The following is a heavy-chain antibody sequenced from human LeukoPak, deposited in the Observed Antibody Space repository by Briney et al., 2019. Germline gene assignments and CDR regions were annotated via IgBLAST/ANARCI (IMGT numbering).Heavy chain of an antibody. CDR2: IYYSGST. D-gene: IGHD3-10*01. CDR3: ARLYGRYYYYMDV. CDR1: GGSISSYY. Sequence: PSETLSLTCTVSGGSISSYYWSWIRQPPGKGLEWIGYIYYSGSTNYNPSLKSRVTISVDTSKNQFSLKLSSVTAADTAVYYCARLYGRYYYYMDVWGKGTTVTISS. J-gene: IGHJ6*03. V-gene: IGHV4-59*01.